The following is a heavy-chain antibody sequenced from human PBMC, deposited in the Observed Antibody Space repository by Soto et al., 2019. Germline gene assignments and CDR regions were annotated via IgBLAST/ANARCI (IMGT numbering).Heavy chain of an antibody. V-gene: IGHV4-59*08. CDR3: ARHCSSTSCYHLDY. J-gene: IGHJ4*02. D-gene: IGHD2-2*01. CDR1: GGSISSYY. Sequence: SETLSLTCTVSGGSISSYYWSWIRQPPGKGLEWIGYIYYSGSTNYNPSLKSRVTISVDTSKNQFSLKLSSVTAADTAVYYCARHCSSTSCYHLDYWGQGTLVTVSS. CDR2: IYYSGST.